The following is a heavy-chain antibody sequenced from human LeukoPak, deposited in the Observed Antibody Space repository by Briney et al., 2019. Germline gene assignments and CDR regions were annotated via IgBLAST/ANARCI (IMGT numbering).Heavy chain of an antibody. D-gene: IGHD3-10*01. CDR3: ERGRRVSYYYDSGSSFDY. Sequence: SETLSLTCAVYGGSFSGYYWSWIRQPPGKGLEWIGEINHSGSTNYNPSLKRRVTISVDTSKNQFSLNLSSVTATDTAVYYCERGRRVSYYYDSGSSFDYWGQGTMVTVSS. CDR1: GGSFSGYY. V-gene: IGHV4-34*01. CDR2: INHSGST. J-gene: IGHJ4*02.